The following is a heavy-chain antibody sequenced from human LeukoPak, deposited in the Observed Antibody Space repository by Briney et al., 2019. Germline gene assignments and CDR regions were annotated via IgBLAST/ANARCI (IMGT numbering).Heavy chain of an antibody. V-gene: IGHV3-64*02. CDR3: SREMPTRRTQFDF. CDR1: GFTFRNHV. J-gene: IGHJ4*02. Sequence: GGSLRPSCAGSGFTFRNHVIHWVRQAPGKGLEYVSSITGDGVRTYYAESVRGRFTISRDNSKNTVYLQMGSLRAEDMALYYCSREMPTRRTQFDFWGQGTQVTVSS. D-gene: IGHD2-2*01. CDR2: ITGDGVRT.